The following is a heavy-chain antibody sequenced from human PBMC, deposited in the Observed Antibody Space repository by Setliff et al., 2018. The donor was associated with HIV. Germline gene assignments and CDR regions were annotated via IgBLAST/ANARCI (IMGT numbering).Heavy chain of an antibody. D-gene: IGHD5-18*01. J-gene: IGHJ4*02. Sequence: GASVKVSCKASGYTFTTYAIHWVRQAPGQRLEWIGWINAGDGNTKYSQNFQGRVTITRDTSATTVYMELSSLTSEDTALYYCARGGAAHDSYYFDYWGQGTLVTVSS. V-gene: IGHV1-3*01. CDR2: INAGDGNT. CDR1: GYTFTTYA. CDR3: ARGGAAHDSYYFDY.